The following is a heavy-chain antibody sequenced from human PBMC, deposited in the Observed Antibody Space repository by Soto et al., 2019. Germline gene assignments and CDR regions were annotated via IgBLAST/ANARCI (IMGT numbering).Heavy chain of an antibody. V-gene: IGHV1-3*01. CDR3: AREGSSWYIVGH. CDR1: GYTFTSYA. D-gene: IGHD6-13*01. CDR2: INAGNGNA. J-gene: IGHJ4*02. Sequence: ASVKVSCKASGYTFTSYAMHWVRQAPGQRLEWMGWINAGNGNAKYSQKFQGRVTITGDTSASTAYMELSSLRSEDTAVYYCAREGSSWYIVGHWGQGTLVTVSS.